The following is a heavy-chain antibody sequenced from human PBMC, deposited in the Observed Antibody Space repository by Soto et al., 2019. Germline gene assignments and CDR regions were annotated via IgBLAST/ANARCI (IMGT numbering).Heavy chain of an antibody. J-gene: IGHJ5*02. Sequence: QVQLVQSWAEVKKPGSSVKVSCKASGGTFSSYAISWVRQAPGQGLEWMGGIIPIFGTANYAQKFQGRVTRSAEESTSTAYMELSRLRSEATAVDYCAGGAGGQTGYSVGGFDPWGQGTLVTVSS. V-gene: IGHV1-69*01. CDR3: AGGAGGQTGYSVGGFDP. CDR2: IIPIFGTA. CDR1: GGTFSSYA. D-gene: IGHD3-9*01.